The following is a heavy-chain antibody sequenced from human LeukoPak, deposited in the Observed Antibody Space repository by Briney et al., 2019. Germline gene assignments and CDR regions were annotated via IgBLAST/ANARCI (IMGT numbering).Heavy chain of an antibody. CDR1: GGSISSGGYY. CDR3: ARLSYDSSGYYFPKLDY. V-gene: IGHV4-30-2*01. CDR2: IYHSGST. D-gene: IGHD3-22*01. J-gene: IGHJ4*02. Sequence: SETLSLTCTVSGGSISSGGYYWSWIRQPPGKGLEWIGYIYHSGSTYYNRSLKSRVTISVDRSKNQFSLKLSSVTAADTAVYYCARLSYDSSGYYFPKLDYWGQGTLVTVSS.